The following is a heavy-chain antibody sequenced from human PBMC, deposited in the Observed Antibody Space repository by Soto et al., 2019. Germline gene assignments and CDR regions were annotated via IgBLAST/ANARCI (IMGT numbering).Heavy chain of an antibody. D-gene: IGHD1-20*01. CDR3: ARDLRITGNFDS. CDR2: IYYSGAT. Sequence: SETLSLTCDVSGDSISTSSYYWGWIRQPPGKGLEWIASIYYSGATYYNPSLQSRVTISVDTSNNRFSLTLSSLTAADTAVYYCARDLRITGNFDSWGQGTLVTVSS. V-gene: IGHV4-39*02. J-gene: IGHJ4*02. CDR1: GDSISTSSYY.